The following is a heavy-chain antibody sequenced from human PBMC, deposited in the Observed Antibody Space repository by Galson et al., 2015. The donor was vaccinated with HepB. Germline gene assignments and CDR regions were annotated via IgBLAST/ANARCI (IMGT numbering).Heavy chain of an antibody. V-gene: IGHV2-70*04. CDR3: ARTQSTSPTDDDAFDI. CDR1: GFSLSTSGMR. CDR2: IDWDDDK. Sequence: PALVKPTQTLTLTCTFSGFSLSTSGMRVSWIRQPPGKALEWLARIDWDDDKFYSTSLKTRLTISKDTSKNQVVLTMTYMDPVDTATYYCARTQSTSPTDDDAFDIWGQGTMVTVSS. J-gene: IGHJ3*02.